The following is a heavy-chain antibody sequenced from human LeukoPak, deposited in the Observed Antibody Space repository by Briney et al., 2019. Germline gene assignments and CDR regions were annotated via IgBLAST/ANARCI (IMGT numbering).Heavy chain of an antibody. D-gene: IGHD2-2*03. V-gene: IGHV4-59*01. Sequence: PSETLSLTCTVSGGSISSYYWSWIRHPPGKGREWIGYIYYSGSTNYNPSLKRRVTISVDTSKNQFSLKLRSVSAADTAVYYCARDGGYCSSTNCYDYWGQGTLGTVSS. CDR1: GGSISSYY. J-gene: IGHJ4*02. CDR3: ARDGGYCSSTNCYDY. CDR2: IYYSGST.